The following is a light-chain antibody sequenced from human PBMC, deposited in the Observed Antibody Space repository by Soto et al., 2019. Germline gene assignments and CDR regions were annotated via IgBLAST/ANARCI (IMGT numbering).Light chain of an antibody. CDR3: CSYAGSHTWV. Sequence: QSVLTQPRSVSGSPGQSVTISCTGTSSDVGGYDYVSWYQHHPGKAPKLMIYDVSKRPSGVPDRFSGSKSDNTASLTISGLQAEDEADYYCCSYAGSHTWVFGGGTKLTVL. J-gene: IGLJ3*02. CDR2: DVS. V-gene: IGLV2-11*01. CDR1: SSDVGGYDY.